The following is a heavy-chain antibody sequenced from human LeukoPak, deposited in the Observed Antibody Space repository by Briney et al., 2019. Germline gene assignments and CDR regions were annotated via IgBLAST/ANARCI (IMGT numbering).Heavy chain of an antibody. CDR1: RFTVSSNY. V-gene: IGHV3-53*01. J-gene: IGHJ4*02. CDR3: AREGGPYDSSGYHSFDC. CDR2: IYSGGST. Sequence: GGSLRLSRAASRFTVSSNYMSWVRQAPGKGLEWVSVIYSGGSTYYADSVKGRFTISRDNSKNTLYLQMNRLRAEDTAVYYCAREGGPYDSSGYHSFDCWGQGTLVTVSS. D-gene: IGHD3-22*01.